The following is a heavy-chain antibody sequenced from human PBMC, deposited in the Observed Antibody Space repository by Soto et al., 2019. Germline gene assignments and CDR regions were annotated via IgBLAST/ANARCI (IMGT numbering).Heavy chain of an antibody. CDR1: GGSVSSGSYY. Sequence: PSETLSLTCTVSGGSVSSGSYYWSWIRQPPGKGLEWIGYIYYSGSTNYNPSLKSRVTISVDTSKNQFSLELSSVTAADTAVYYCARDPLRYYYDSSGYYNPAYWGQGTLVTVSS. CDR3: ARDPLRYYYDSSGYYNPAY. J-gene: IGHJ4*02. D-gene: IGHD3-22*01. CDR2: IYYSGST. V-gene: IGHV4-61*01.